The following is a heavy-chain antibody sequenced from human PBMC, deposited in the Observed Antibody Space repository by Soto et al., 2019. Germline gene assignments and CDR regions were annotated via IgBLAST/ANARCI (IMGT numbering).Heavy chain of an antibody. CDR1: GGSISNYY. J-gene: IGHJ5*02. D-gene: IGHD5-18*01. CDR3: ARGGYRTLAWFDP. CDR2: IYHSGTT. V-gene: IGHV4-59*01. Sequence: QVQVQESGPGLVKPSETLSLTCTVSGGSISNYYWSWIRQSPGKGLEWIANIYHSGTTKYNLSLKGRVSISIDSSKNQVSLRLKSVTAADTAVYYCARGGYRTLAWFDPWGQGTLVTVSS.